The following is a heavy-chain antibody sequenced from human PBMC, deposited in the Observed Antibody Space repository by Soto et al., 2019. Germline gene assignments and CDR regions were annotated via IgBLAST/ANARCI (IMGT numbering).Heavy chain of an antibody. V-gene: IGHV4-39*01. CDR3: ATIKVSLSGPYGLHV. D-gene: IGHD2-15*01. CDR2: MFYSGLT. Sequence: PSETLSLTCSVSGYSVTSSDYYWAWIRQPPGKGLEWIGSMFYSGLTYYNPSLKSRVTLSVDTSKSQFSLRLNSVTAADTAVYYCATIKVSLSGPYGLHVWGQGPTVTVSS. J-gene: IGHJ6*02. CDR1: GYSVTSSDYY.